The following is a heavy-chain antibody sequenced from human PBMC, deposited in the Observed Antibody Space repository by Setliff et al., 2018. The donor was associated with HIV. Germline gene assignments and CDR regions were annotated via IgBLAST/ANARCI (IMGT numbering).Heavy chain of an antibody. J-gene: IGHJ4*02. CDR1: GGTFSSYA. CDR3: ARDGGGGYFAE. D-gene: IGHD6-13*01. Sequence: SVKVSCKASGGTFSSYAISWVRQAPGQGLEWMGGIIPIFGTADYAQRFQGRVTITADESTRTAYMEMSSLRSEDTAVYYCARDGGGGYFAEWGQGTLVTVSS. V-gene: IGHV1-69*13. CDR2: IIPIFGTA.